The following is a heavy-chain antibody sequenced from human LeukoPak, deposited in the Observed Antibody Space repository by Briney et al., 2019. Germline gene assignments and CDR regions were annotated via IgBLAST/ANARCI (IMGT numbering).Heavy chain of an antibody. V-gene: IGHV3-11*01. Sequence: PGGSLRLSCGASGFTFEDFYMSWIRQAPGKGLEWLSYISSGSGTIYYAESVKGRFTISRDNAYNSLYLQMNSLRADDTVVYYCAGAAHSGQSSRYFDYWGQGILVAVSS. CDR1: GFTFEDFY. CDR2: ISSGSGTI. J-gene: IGHJ4*02. D-gene: IGHD6-19*01. CDR3: AGAAHSGQSSRYFDY.